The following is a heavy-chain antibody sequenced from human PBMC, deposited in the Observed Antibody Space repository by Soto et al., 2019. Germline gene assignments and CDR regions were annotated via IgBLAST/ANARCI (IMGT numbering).Heavy chain of an antibody. CDR1: GGSISSYY. J-gene: IGHJ6*03. CDR2: IYYSGST. Sequence: SETLSLTCTVSGGSISSYYWSWIRQPPGKGLEWIGYIYYSGSTNYNPSLKSRVTISVDTSKNQFSLKLSSVTAADTAVYYCARVSFGDPYYYYYMDVWGKGTTVTVSS. D-gene: IGHD3-3*01. CDR3: ARVSFGDPYYYYYMDV. V-gene: IGHV4-59*08.